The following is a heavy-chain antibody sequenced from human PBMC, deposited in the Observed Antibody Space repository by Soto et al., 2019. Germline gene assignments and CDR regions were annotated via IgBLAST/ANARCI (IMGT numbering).Heavy chain of an antibody. CDR2: IYYSGST. V-gene: IGHV4-39*01. Sequence: SETLSLTCTVSGGSISSSSYYWGWIRQTPGKGLEWIGIIYYSGSTYYNPSLKSRVTISVDTSKNQFSLKLSSVTAADTAVYYCARSPPGTAMVIVAYRGQGTLATVSS. CDR3: ARSPPGTAMVIVAY. J-gene: IGHJ4*02. CDR1: GGSISSSSYY. D-gene: IGHD5-18*01.